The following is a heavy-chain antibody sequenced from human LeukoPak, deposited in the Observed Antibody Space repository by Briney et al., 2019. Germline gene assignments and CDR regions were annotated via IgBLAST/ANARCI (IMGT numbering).Heavy chain of an antibody. Sequence: QAGGSLRLSCAASGFTFSSYAMHWVRQAPGKGLEWVAVTSYDGSNKYYADSVKGRFTISRDNSKNTLNLQMNSLRAEDTAVYYCARDLGQYYDTSDNWFDPWGQGTLVTVSS. CDR2: TSYDGSNK. CDR1: GFTFSSYA. D-gene: IGHD3-22*01. CDR3: ARDLGQYYDTSDNWFDP. J-gene: IGHJ5*02. V-gene: IGHV3-30*04.